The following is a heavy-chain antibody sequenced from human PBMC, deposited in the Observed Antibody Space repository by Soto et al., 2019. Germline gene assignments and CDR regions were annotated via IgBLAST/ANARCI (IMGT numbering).Heavy chain of an antibody. Sequence: GASVKVSCKASGGTFSSYRFNWVRQARGQGLGWLGGIVPIYRTADYAQKFQGRVTITADESTRTVYLELSSLKSQDTALYYCARDSGAKLSGSWGQGTLVTVSS. CDR1: GGTFSSYR. CDR2: IVPIYRTA. D-gene: IGHD6-25*01. V-gene: IGHV1-69*13. J-gene: IGHJ4*02. CDR3: ARDSGAKLSGS.